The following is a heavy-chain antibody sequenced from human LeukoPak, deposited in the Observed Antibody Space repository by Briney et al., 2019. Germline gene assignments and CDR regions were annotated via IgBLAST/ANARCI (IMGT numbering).Heavy chain of an antibody. V-gene: IGHV4-39*01. Sequence: SETLSLTCTVSGGSISSSSYYWGWIRQPPGKGLEWIGSIYYSGSTYYNPSLKSRVTISVDTSKNQFSLKLSSVTAADTAVYYCARGGRGQWLLGPNYFDYWGQGTLVTVSS. J-gene: IGHJ4*02. CDR2: IYYSGST. D-gene: IGHD6-19*01. CDR3: ARGGRGQWLLGPNYFDY. CDR1: GGSISSSSYY.